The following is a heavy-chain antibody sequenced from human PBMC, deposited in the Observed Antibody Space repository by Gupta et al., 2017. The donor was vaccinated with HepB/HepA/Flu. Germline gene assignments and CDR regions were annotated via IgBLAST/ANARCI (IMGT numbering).Heavy chain of an antibody. CDR2: IYYSGST. CDR3: ARQGIFGAWMDV. CDR1: GGSNSSYY. V-gene: IGHV4-59*08. D-gene: IGHD3-3*01. J-gene: IGHJ6*02. Sequence: QVQLQESGPGLVKPSETLSLTCTVSGGSNSSYYWSWIRQPPGKGLEWIGYIYYSGSTNYNPSLKSRVTIAVDTSKNQFSLKLSSVTAADTAVYYCARQGIFGAWMDVWGQGTTVTVSS.